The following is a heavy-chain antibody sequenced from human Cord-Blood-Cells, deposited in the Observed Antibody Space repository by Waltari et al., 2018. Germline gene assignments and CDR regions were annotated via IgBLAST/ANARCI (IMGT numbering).Heavy chain of an antibody. J-gene: IGHJ2*01. CDR2: INHSANT. CDR1: GGSFSGYY. V-gene: IGHV4-34*01. D-gene: IGHD2-15*01. Sequence: QVQLQQWGAGLLKPSETLSLTCAVYGGSFSGYYWSWIRQPPGKGLEWLGAINHSANTNYHPSLESRFTISVDTSKNQFSLKLSSVTAADTAVYYCARQYCSGGSCNYWYFDLWGRGTLVTVSS. CDR3: ARQYCSGGSCNYWYFDL.